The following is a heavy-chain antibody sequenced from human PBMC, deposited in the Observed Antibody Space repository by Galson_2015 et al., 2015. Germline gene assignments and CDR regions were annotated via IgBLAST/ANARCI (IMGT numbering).Heavy chain of an antibody. V-gene: IGHV3-30*18. CDR3: AKTRGKGLRLGYFDY. CDR1: GFTFSSYG. D-gene: IGHD4-17*01. Sequence: SLRLSCAASGFTFSSYGMHWVRQAPGKGLEWVAVISYDGSNKYYADSVKGRFTISRDNSKNTLYLQMNSLRAEDTAVYYCAKTRGKGLRLGYFDYWGQGTLVTVSS. J-gene: IGHJ4*02. CDR2: ISYDGSNK.